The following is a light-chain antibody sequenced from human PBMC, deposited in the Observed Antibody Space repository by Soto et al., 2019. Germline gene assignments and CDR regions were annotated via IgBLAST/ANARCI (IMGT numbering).Light chain of an antibody. J-gene: IGLJ3*02. V-gene: IGLV2-8*01. Sequence: QSVLTQPPSASGSPGQSVTISCTGASSDVGGYNYVSWCQQHPGKAPKLMIYEVPKRPSGIPDRFSGSKSGNTASLTVSGLQAEDEADYYCSAYAGRNNLVFGGGTKLTVL. CDR1: SSDVGGYNY. CDR2: EVP. CDR3: SAYAGRNNLV.